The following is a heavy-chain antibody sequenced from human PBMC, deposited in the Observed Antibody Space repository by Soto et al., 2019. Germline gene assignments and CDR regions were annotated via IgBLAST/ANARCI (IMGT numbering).Heavy chain of an antibody. Sequence: QVQLVESGGGVVQPGRSLRLSCAASGFTFSSYGMHWVRQAPGKGLEWVAVIWYDGSKKYYADSVKGRFTISRDNSKNTLYLQRNSLRAEDTAVYYCARDTVSYCGGDCYSLGMDVWGQGTTVTVSS. V-gene: IGHV3-33*01. CDR2: IWYDGSKK. CDR3: ARDTVSYCGGDCYSLGMDV. J-gene: IGHJ6*02. CDR1: GFTFSSYG. D-gene: IGHD2-21*02.